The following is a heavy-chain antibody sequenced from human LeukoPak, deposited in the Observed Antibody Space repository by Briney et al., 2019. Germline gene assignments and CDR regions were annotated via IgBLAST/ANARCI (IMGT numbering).Heavy chain of an antibody. V-gene: IGHV3-23*01. CDR3: AKGLAAAVYFDY. CDR2: ISGSGGST. CDR1: GFTFSSYA. J-gene: IGHJ4*02. Sequence: GGSLRLSCAASGFTFSSYAMSWVRQAPGKGLEWVSAISGSGGSTYYADSVKGRFTISRDNSKDTLYLQMNSLRAEDTAVYYCAKGLAAAVYFDYWGQGTLVTVSS. D-gene: IGHD6-13*01.